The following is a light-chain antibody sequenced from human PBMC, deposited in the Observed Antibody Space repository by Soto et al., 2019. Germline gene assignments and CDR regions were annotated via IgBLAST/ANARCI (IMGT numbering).Light chain of an antibody. CDR1: ASDIGGYNY. J-gene: IGLJ1*01. CDR2: EVS. CDR3: SSYRSGSSPGV. V-gene: IGLV2-14*01. Sequence: QSVLTQPASVSGSPGQSITISCTGTASDIGGYNYVSWYQQYPGKAPKLIIFEVSNRPSGVSNRFSGSKSGNTASLTISGRQAEDESDYYCSSYRSGSSPGVFGTGTKLTVL.